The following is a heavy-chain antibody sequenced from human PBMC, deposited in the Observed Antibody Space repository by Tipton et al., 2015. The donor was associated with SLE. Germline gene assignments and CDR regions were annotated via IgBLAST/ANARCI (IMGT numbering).Heavy chain of an antibody. D-gene: IGHD3-22*01. J-gene: IGHJ3*01. CDR1: GFTFSSYG. CDR2: IRYDGSNK. V-gene: IGHV3-30*02. Sequence: GSLRLSCAASGFTFSSYGMHWVLQAPGKGLVWAAFIRYDGSNKYYADSVKGRFTISRDNSKNTLYLQMNSLRAEDTAVYYCARGADSSGYERGVLVWGQGTMVTVSS. CDR3: ARGADSSGYERGVLV.